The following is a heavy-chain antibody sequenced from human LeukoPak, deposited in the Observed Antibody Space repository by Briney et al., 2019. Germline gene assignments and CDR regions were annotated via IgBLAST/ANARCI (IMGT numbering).Heavy chain of an antibody. CDR1: GGSISSYY. CDR2: FYYSGST. D-gene: IGHD3-22*01. V-gene: IGHV4-59*01. Sequence: NPSETLSLTCTVSGGSISSYYWSWIRQPPGKGLEWIGYFYYSGSTNYNPSLKSRVTISVDTSKNQFSLNLSSVTAADTAEYYCARVSYDSSGYYGTNAFDIWGQGTMVTVSS. CDR3: ARVSYDSSGYYGTNAFDI. J-gene: IGHJ3*02.